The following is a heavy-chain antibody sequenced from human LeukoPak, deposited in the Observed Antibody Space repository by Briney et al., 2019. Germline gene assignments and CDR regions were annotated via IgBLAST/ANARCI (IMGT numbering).Heavy chain of an antibody. J-gene: IGHJ4*02. D-gene: IGHD1-26*01. Sequence: GGSLRLSCAASGFALSDCWMHWVRQAPGKGLVWVSLITNDGRSTSYTDSVRDRFTISRDTAKNTMYLQMNSLSAEDTAVYYCARGGVVGALDFWGQGTLVTVSS. CDR1: GFALSDCW. CDR2: ITNDGRST. CDR3: ARGGVVGALDF. V-gene: IGHV3-74*01.